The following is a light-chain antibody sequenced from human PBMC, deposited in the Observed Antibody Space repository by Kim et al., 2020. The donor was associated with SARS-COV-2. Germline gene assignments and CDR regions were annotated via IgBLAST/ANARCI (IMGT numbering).Light chain of an antibody. V-gene: IGKV1-5*01. J-gene: IGKJ2*01. Sequence: SASVGNRVTRTCRASQSIHKWLDWYQQKPGKAPNLLISGASSLESGVPSRFSGSGSGTEFTLTIYSLQPDDFATYYCQQYDSYTYTFGQGTKLEI. CDR3: QQYDSYTYT. CDR2: GAS. CDR1: QSIHKW.